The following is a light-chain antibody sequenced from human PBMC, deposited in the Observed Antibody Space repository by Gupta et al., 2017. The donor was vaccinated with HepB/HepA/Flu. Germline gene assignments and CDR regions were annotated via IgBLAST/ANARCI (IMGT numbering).Light chain of an antibody. J-gene: IGKJ4*01. Sequence: DIQMTQSPSSLSASVGDRVTITCRASQRVSTYLNWYQQKPGKVPKLLIFGSSTLQGGVPSRFSGSGSGTDSTLTISSLQPEDFATYYCQQSYSSLLTFGGGTKVEV. CDR1: QRVSTY. V-gene: IGKV1-39*01. CDR2: GSS. CDR3: QQSYSSLLT.